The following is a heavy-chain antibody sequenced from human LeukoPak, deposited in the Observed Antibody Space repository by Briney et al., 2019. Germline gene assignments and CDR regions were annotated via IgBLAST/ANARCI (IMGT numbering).Heavy chain of an antibody. Sequence: SQTLSLTCAISGDSVSSNSVAWNWIRQSPSRGLEWLGSTFYRSKWYYDYAASVKSRITINPDTTKNQFSLQLNSVTPEDAGVYYCARVDTRGSNSNFDYWGQGTLVTVSS. J-gene: IGHJ4*02. CDR1: GDSVSSNSVA. V-gene: IGHV6-1*01. D-gene: IGHD6-13*01. CDR2: TFYRSKWYY. CDR3: ARVDTRGSNSNFDY.